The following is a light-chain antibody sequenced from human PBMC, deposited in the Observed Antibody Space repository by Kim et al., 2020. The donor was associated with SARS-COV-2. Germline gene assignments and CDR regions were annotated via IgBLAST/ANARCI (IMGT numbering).Light chain of an antibody. CDR1: RTDIGGYNY. V-gene: IGLV2-14*03. CDR2: DAS. J-gene: IGLJ3*02. Sequence: GQSTMISCTGTRTDIGGYNYTACYYHHQGPANTLMLFDASSRPWAVSDPFSGSKSGHPASLSLSGLQAEDEVDYYCNSYSSRSTWVFGGGTKVTVL. CDR3: NSYSSRSTWV.